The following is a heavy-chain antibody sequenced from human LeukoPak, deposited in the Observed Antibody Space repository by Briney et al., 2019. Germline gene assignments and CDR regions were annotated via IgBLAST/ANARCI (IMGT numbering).Heavy chain of an antibody. J-gene: IGHJ4*02. CDR3: ARDRYYYDDTGYRRSYFDY. V-gene: IGHV1-69*05. CDR2: FIPIFDTS. CDR1: GYTFTSYD. D-gene: IGHD3-22*01. Sequence: ASVKVSCKASGYTFTSYDINWVRQAPGQGLEWMGSFIPIFDTSNYTQRFQGRVTITTDEFTTTSYMELSSLRSEDTAVYYCARDRYYYDDTGYRRSYFDYWGQGTLVTVSS.